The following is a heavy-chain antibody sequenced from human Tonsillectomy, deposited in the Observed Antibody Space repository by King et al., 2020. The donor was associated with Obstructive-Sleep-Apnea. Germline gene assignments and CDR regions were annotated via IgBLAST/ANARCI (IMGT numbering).Heavy chain of an antibody. D-gene: IGHD3-3*01. Sequence: VQLVESGAEVKRPGASVKVSCKTSGYRFISHGITWVRQSPGQGLEWMGWISTYNGKTNYALNLQGRVTMTADTSTSTAYMQLRSLRSDDTAVYYCARDMSLDPGYDFWSGYRAPYNCFDPWGQGTLVTVSS. CDR3: ARDMSLDPGYDFWSGYRAPYNCFDP. CDR2: ISTYNGKT. V-gene: IGHV1-18*04. J-gene: IGHJ5*02. CDR1: GYRFISHG.